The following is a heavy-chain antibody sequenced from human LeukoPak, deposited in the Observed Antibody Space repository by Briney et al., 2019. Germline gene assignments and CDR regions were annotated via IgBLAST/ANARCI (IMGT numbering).Heavy chain of an antibody. J-gene: IGHJ4*02. CDR1: GYTFTSYA. Sequence: ASVKVSCKASGYTFTSYAMNWVRQAPGQGLEWMGWINPNSGGTNYAQKFQGRVTMTRDTSISTAYMELSRLRSDDTAVYYCARGSTVTTLIVYWGQGTLVTVSS. D-gene: IGHD4-17*01. CDR2: INPNSGGT. CDR3: ARGSTVTTLIVY. V-gene: IGHV1-2*02.